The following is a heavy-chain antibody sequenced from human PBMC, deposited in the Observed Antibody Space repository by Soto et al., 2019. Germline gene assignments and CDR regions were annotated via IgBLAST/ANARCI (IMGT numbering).Heavy chain of an antibody. D-gene: IGHD6-19*01. CDR1: GYTFTNYA. CDR2: INAGNGNT. J-gene: IGHJ4*02. CDR3: AREKQAVALFYFDY. V-gene: IGHV1-3*01. Sequence: ASVKVSCKASGYTFTNYAMHWVRQAPGQSLEWIGWINAGNGNTKYSQKFQGRVTITRDTSASTVYMELSSLRSEDTAMYYCAREKQAVALFYFDYWGQGTLVTVSS.